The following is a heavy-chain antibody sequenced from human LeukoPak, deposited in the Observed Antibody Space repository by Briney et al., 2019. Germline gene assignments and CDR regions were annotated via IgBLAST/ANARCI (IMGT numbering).Heavy chain of an antibody. CDR1: GFIFTDYT. D-gene: IGHD3-22*01. Sequence: GGSQRLSCAASGFIFTDYTMHWVRQPPGKGLEWVSLIDWDGGTTYYADSVKGRFTISRDNSKKSLYLQMNGLRTEDTALYYCAKDSGDTSGYTFDYWGQGTLVTVSS. V-gene: IGHV3-43*01. CDR3: AKDSGDTSGYTFDY. J-gene: IGHJ4*02. CDR2: IDWDGGTT.